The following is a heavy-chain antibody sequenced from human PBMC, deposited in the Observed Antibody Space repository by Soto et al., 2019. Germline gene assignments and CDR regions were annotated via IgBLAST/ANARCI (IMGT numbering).Heavy chain of an antibody. V-gene: IGHV1-18*01. CDR3: ARDQAEFVTDYYHYYGMDV. J-gene: IGHJ6*02. D-gene: IGHD1-20*01. CDR1: GYSFTNSG. CDR2: ISPYNGNT. Sequence: QVQLLQSGPEEKKPGASVNVSCKTSGYSFTNSGITWVRQAPGKGLEGMGWISPYNGNTNYEEKIQGRGTMTTDTSTRTAYMELSSLTSDDSAVYYCARDQAEFVTDYYHYYGMDVWGQGTTVTVSS.